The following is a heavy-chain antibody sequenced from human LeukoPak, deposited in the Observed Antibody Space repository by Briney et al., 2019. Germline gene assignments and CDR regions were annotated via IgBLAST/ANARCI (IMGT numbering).Heavy chain of an antibody. CDR3: AREYGSVNAFDI. CDR1: GFTFSSYG. Sequence: GGSLTLSCEASGFTFSSYGMHWVRQAPGKGLECVAVIAYDGSNKYYADSVKGRFTISRDNSKNTLYLQMNSLRAEDTAVYYCAREYGSVNAFDIWGQGTIDPVSS. V-gene: IGHV3-30-3*01. J-gene: IGHJ3*02. D-gene: IGHD2-15*01. CDR2: IAYDGSNK.